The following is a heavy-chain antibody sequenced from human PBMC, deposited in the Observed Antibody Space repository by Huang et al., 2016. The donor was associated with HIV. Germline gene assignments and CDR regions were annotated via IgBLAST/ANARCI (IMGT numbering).Heavy chain of an antibody. CDR2: IRSKAKSYAT. J-gene: IGHJ4*02. D-gene: IGHD1-26*01. Sequence: EVQLVESGGGLVQPGGSLKIFCTASGFIFSGSAMHWVRQASGKGLEWVVHIRSKAKSYATGYAESVKGRFTISRDDSKNTTYLQMNSLKIEDTAVYFCIREPRYYFESWGQGTLVTVSS. CDR3: IREPRYYFES. CDR1: GFIFSGSA. V-gene: IGHV3-73*02.